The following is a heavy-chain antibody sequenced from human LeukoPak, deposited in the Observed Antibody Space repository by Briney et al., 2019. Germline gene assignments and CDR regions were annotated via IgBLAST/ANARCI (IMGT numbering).Heavy chain of an antibody. CDR3: ARAEVSCSGSTCFSY. V-gene: IGHV7-4-1*02. J-gene: IGHJ4*02. CDR2: IHPSTGNP. CDR1: GYTFTNYA. D-gene: IGHD2-15*01. Sequence: ASVKVSCKASGYTFTNYAMNWVRQAPGQGLEWMGWIHPSTGNPTYAQGFTGRFVFSLDTSVSTTYLQIRSLKAEDTAVYYCARAEVSCSGSTCFSYWGRGTLVTVSS.